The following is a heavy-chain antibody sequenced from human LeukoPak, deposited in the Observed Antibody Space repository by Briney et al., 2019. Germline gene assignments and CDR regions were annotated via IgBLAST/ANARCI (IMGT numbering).Heavy chain of an antibody. V-gene: IGHV4-30-4*01. D-gene: IGHD4-23*01. CDR3: GKVGGNTNS. CDR1: GASITSDIFY. Sequence: SETLSLTCTVSGASITSDIFYWNWIRQSPGKGLEWIGAIHNSRGTSYNPSLESRLTISVDPSENKFFLKMTSVTDADTATYYCGKVGGNTNSWGQGTLVSVSS. CDR2: IHNSRGT. J-gene: IGHJ4*02.